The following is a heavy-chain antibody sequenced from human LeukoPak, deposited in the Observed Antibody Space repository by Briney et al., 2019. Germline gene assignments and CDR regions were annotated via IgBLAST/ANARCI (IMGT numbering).Heavy chain of an antibody. V-gene: IGHV3-21*01. D-gene: IGHD1-26*01. CDR3: ARDVVGATPEGYNYYYGMDV. Sequence: SGGSLRLSCAAPGFTFSSYSMNWVRQAPGKGLEWVSSISSSSSYIYYADSVKGRFTISRDNAKNSLYLQMNSLRAEDTAVYYCARDVVGATPEGYNYYYGMDVWGQGTTVTVSS. CDR2: ISSSSSYI. J-gene: IGHJ6*02. CDR1: GFTFSSYS.